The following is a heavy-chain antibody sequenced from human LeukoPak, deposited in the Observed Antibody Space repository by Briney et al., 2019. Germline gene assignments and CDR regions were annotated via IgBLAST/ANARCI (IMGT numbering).Heavy chain of an antibody. V-gene: IGHV3-48*02. CDR1: GFTFSSYS. CDR2: ISSSSDTI. D-gene: IGHD2-21*02. J-gene: IGHJ4*02. Sequence: GGSLRLSCAASGFTFSSYSMNWVRQAPGKGLEWVSYISSSSDTIYYADSVKGRFTISRDNAKNSLFLQMNSFRDEDTSVYYCARAVTVVTRGGLVFDYWGQGTLVTVSS. CDR3: ARAVTVVTRGGLVFDY.